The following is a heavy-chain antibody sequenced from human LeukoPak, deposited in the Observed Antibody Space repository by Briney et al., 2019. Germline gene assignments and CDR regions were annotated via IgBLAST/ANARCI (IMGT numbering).Heavy chain of an antibody. J-gene: IGHJ4*02. CDR1: GGSISSASYY. CDR2: IYTSGSI. V-gene: IGHV4-61*02. Sequence: SETLSLTCTVSGGSISSASYYRSWIRQPAGKGLEWIGRIYTSGSINYNSSLKSRVTISVDTSKNQFSLKLSSVTAADTAVYYCAREREGPYGYLDYWGQGTLVTVSS. D-gene: IGHD4-17*01. CDR3: AREREGPYGYLDY.